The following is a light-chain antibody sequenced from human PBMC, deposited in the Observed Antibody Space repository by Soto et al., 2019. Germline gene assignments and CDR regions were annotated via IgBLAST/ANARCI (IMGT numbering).Light chain of an antibody. CDR2: AAS. CDR3: QQTYSTLLT. J-gene: IGKJ4*01. V-gene: IGKV1-39*01. CDR1: QSISIS. Sequence: DIQMTQSPSSLSASVGDRVTITCRASQSISISLNWYQHKPGKAPKPLIYAASSLQSGVPSRFSGSGSGTDFTLTITSLQPEDFASYYCQQTYSTLLTFGGGTRVEI.